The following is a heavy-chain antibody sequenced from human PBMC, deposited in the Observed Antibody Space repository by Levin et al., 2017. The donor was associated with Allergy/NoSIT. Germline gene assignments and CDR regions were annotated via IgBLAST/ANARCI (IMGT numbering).Heavy chain of an antibody. J-gene: IGHJ4*02. CDR3: AKDHDPYRGRSSGSMLN. D-gene: IGHD6-13*01. CDR1: GFTFSSYG. V-gene: IGHV3-30*18. Sequence: PGGSLRLSCAASGFTFSSYGMHWVRQAPGRGLEWVSVMSYDGSSKEYADSVKGRFTISRDNSKNTLYLEMNSLRAEDTAVYYCAKDHDPYRGRSSGSMLNWGQGTLVTVAS. CDR2: MSYDGSSK.